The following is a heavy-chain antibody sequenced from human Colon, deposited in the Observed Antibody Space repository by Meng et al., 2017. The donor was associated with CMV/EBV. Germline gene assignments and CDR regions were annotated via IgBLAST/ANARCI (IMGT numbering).Heavy chain of an antibody. D-gene: IGHD3-22*01. J-gene: IGHJ4*02. CDR2: INHSGST. CDR3: ARPPYYSDSSGYHRSDYFDY. Sequence: LSCAVYGESFSGYYWSWIRPPPGKGLEWIGEINHSGSTNYNPSLKSRLTISVDTSKNQFSLKLSSVTAADTAVYYCARPPYYSDSSGYHRSDYFDYWGQGTLVTVSS. V-gene: IGHV4-34*01. CDR1: GESFSGYY.